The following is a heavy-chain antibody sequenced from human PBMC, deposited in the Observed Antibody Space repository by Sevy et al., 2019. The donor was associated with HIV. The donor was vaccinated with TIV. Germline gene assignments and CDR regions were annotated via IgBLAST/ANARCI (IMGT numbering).Heavy chain of an antibody. V-gene: IGHV3-53*01. D-gene: IGHD2-8*02. CDR3: ARTVVLVDGPRNWLDT. Sequence: GESLKISCAVSKFTVSNNYMTWVRQAPGKGLEWVSTLYDSGAAYYAVSVKDRFTVSRDNSKNTLYLQMNSLRAEDTAVYYCARTVVLVDGPRNWLDTWGQGTLVTVSS. J-gene: IGHJ5*02. CDR2: LYDSGAA. CDR1: KFTVSNNY.